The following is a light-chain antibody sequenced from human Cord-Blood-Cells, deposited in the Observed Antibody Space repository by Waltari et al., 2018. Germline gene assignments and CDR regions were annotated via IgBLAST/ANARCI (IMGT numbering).Light chain of an antibody. J-gene: IGLJ3*02. V-gene: IGLV2-14*01. CDR1: SSDFGGYNY. Sequence: QSALTQPASVSGSPGQSITISCTGTSSDFGGYNYVSWYQQHPGKAHKLIIYEVSKRPSGVSNRFSGSKSGNTASLTISGLQAEDEADYYCSSYTSSSTWVFGGGTKLTVL. CDR3: SSYTSSSTWV. CDR2: EVS.